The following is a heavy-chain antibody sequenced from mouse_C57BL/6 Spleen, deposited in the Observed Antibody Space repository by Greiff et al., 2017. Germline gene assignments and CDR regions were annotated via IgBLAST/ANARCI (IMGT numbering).Heavy chain of an antibody. CDR2: IHPNSGST. V-gene: IGHV1-64*01. Sequence: QVQLQQPGAELVKPGASVTLSCKVSGYTFTSYWMHWVKQRPGQGLEWVGMIHPNSGSTNYNEKFKSKATLTVDKSSSTAYMQLSSQTSEDSAVYCCARTGVPGDFDYWGQGTTLTVSS. CDR1: GYTFTSYW. D-gene: IGHD5-1*01. CDR3: ARTGVPGDFDY. J-gene: IGHJ2*01.